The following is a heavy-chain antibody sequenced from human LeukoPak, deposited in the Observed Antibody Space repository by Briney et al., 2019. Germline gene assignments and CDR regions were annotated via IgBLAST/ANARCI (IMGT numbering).Heavy chain of an antibody. CDR3: AALHYYDSSGYYQAFDY. V-gene: IGHV1-58*02. CDR1: GFTFTSSA. Sequence: SVKVSCKASGFTFTSSAMQWVRQARGQRLEWIGWIVVGSGNTNYAQKFQGRVTITRDMSTSTAYMELSSLRSEDTAVYYCAALHYYDSSGYYQAFDYWGQGTLVTVSS. D-gene: IGHD3-22*01. CDR2: IVVGSGNT. J-gene: IGHJ4*02.